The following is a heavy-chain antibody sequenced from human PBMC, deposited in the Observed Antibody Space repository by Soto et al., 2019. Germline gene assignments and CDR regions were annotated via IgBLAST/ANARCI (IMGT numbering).Heavy chain of an antibody. CDR3: AKDMLLSFDYYYYGMDV. CDR1: GFAFSTYA. D-gene: IGHD2-8*01. CDR2: ISGSGART. Sequence: EVQLLESGGTLVQPGGSLRLSCAASGFAFSTYAMNWVRQAPGKGLEWVSAISGSGARTYYADSVKGRFTISRENSKNTLYLQMNSLRVEDTAVYYCAKDMLLSFDYYYYGMDVWGQGTTVTVSS. J-gene: IGHJ6*02. V-gene: IGHV3-23*01.